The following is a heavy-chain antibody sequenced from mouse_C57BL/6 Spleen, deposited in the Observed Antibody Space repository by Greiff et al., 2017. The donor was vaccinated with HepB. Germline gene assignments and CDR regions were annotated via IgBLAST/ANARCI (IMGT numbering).Heavy chain of an antibody. J-gene: IGHJ4*01. D-gene: IGHD4-1*01. CDR1: GYTFTSYW. V-gene: IGHV1-50*01. CDR2: IDPSDSYT. CDR3: ARGRLGRDYAMDY. Sequence: QVQLQQPGAELVKPGASVKLSCKASGYTFTSYWMQWVKQRPGQGLEWIGEIDPSDSYTNYNQKFKGKATLTVDTSSSTAYMQLSSLTSEDSAVYYCARGRLGRDYAMDYWGQGTSVTVSS.